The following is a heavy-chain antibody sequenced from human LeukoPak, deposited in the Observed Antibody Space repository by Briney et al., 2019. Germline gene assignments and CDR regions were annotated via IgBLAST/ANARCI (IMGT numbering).Heavy chain of an antibody. Sequence: GGSLGPSLAVLGSTPGGNPINWGGQPPGKGRGWGPFISMDGGIKYYADSVKGRFTISRDNSKNTLYLQMNSLRAEDTAVYYCARDEGYCSRTSCYGASKGMDVWGQGTAVIVSS. CDR2: ISMDGGIK. V-gene: IGHV3-30*04. CDR1: GSTPGGNP. CDR3: ARDEGYCSRTSCYGASKGMDV. J-gene: IGHJ6*02. D-gene: IGHD2-2*01.